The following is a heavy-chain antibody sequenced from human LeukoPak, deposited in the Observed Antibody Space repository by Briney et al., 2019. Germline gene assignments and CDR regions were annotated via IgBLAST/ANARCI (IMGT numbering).Heavy chain of an antibody. V-gene: IGHV1-18*01. J-gene: IGHJ3*02. CDR1: GGTFTNYA. D-gene: IGHD6-19*01. CDR3: ARDKMGIAVAGPSDAFDI. CDR2: ISAYNGNT. Sequence: GASVKVSCKASGGTFTNYAISWVRQAPGQGLEWMGWISAYNGNTNYAQKLQGRVTMTTDTSTSTAYMELRSLRSDDTAVYYCARDKMGIAVAGPSDAFDIWGQGTMVTVSS.